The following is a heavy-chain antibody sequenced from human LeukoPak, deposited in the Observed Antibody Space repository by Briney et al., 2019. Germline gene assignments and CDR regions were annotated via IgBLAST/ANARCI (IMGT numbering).Heavy chain of an antibody. Sequence: ASVKVSCKASGYTFTSYGISWVRQAPGQGLEWMGWISAYNGNTNYAQKLQGRVTMTTDTSTSTAYMELRRLRSDDTAVYYFARDGGPYGSGSYPPYYYYYMDVWGKGTTVTVSS. CDR3: ARDGGPYGSGSYPPYYYYYMDV. D-gene: IGHD3-10*01. V-gene: IGHV1-18*01. CDR2: ISAYNGNT. CDR1: GYTFTSYG. J-gene: IGHJ6*03.